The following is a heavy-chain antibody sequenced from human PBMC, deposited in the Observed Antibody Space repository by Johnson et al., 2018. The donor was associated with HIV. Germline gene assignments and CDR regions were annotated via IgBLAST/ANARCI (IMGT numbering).Heavy chain of an antibody. J-gene: IGHJ3*02. V-gene: IGHV3-9*01. D-gene: IGHD5-24*01. CDR3: AKDFESATTTGDAFDI. CDR2: ISWSSGSI. CDR1: GFTFDDYA. Sequence: VQLVESGGGLVQPGRSLRLSCAASGFTFDDYAMHWVRQAPGKGLEWVSGISWSSGSIGYADSVKGRFTISRDNAKNSLYLQMNRLRAEDTALYYFAKDFESATTTGDAFDIWGQWTMVTVSS.